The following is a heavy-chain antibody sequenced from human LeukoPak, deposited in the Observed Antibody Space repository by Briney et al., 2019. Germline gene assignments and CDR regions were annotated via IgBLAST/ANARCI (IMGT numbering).Heavy chain of an antibody. V-gene: IGHV1-18*01. CDR3: ASCSSSWLLDY. CDR2: ISAYNGNT. CDR1: GYTFTSYG. J-gene: IGHJ4*02. Sequence: ASVKVSCKASGYTFTSYGISWVRQAPGQGLEWMGWISAYNGNTNYAQKLQGRVTMTTDTSTSTAYMELGSLRSDDTAVYYCASCSSSWLLDYWGQGTLVTVSS. D-gene: IGHD6-13*01.